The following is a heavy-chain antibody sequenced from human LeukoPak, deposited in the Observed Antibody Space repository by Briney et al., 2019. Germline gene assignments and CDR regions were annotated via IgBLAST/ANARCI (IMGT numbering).Heavy chain of an antibody. V-gene: IGHV4-59*11. Sequence: PLETLSLTCTVSGDSITSRSYWSWIRQPPGKGLEWIGYLRHSGNTNHNSSFKGRVTFSLDTSKNQFSLILRSVTAADTAIYFCARESSTTQTNLFDYWGQGTLVTVSS. J-gene: IGHJ4*02. CDR3: ARESSTTQTNLFDY. CDR2: LRHSGNT. CDR1: GDSITSRSY. D-gene: IGHD3-3*02.